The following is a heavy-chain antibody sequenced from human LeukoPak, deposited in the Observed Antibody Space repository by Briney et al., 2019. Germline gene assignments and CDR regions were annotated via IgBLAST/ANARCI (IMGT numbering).Heavy chain of an antibody. CDR3: ASNVDTAMALDY. Sequence: SETLSLTCTVSGGSISSYYWSWIRQPPGKGLEWIGYIYYSGSTNYNPSLKSRVTISVDTSKNQFSLKLSSVTAAVTAVYYCASNVDTAMALDYWGQGTLVTVSS. D-gene: IGHD5-18*01. CDR2: IYYSGST. CDR1: GGSISSYY. J-gene: IGHJ4*02. V-gene: IGHV4-59*01.